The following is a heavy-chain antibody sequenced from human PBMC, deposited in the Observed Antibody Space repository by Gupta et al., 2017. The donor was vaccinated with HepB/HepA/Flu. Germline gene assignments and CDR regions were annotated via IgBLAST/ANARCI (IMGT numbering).Heavy chain of an antibody. J-gene: IGHJ3*02. CDR2: ISRSRSTI. CDR1: GFGLRDHV. Sequence: QVQLVESGGGLVKPGGSRRLACAASGFGLRDHVMRWIRQAPGKGLEWVSYISRSRSTIYYADSVKGRFTISTDNAKNSLYLQMNSLRAEDTAVYYCARGQLPHDAFDIWGQGTMVTVSS. CDR3: ARGQLPHDAFDI. D-gene: IGHD6-6*01. V-gene: IGHV3-11*04.